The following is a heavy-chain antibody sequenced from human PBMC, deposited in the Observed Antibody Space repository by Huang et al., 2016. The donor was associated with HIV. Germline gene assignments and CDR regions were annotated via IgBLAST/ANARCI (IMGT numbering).Heavy chain of an antibody. Sequence: QVQLVQSGAEVKKPGASVKVSCKASGYTFTSYDINCLRQATGQGLEWRGWVNPNSGNTGYAEKFQGRVTITRNTSISTAYMELSSLRSEDTSVYYCARASLGSSWYYEFDPWGQGTLVTVSS. J-gene: IGHJ5*02. CDR3: ARASLGSSWYYEFDP. V-gene: IGHV1-8*03. D-gene: IGHD6-13*01. CDR2: VNPNSGNT. CDR1: GYTFTSYD.